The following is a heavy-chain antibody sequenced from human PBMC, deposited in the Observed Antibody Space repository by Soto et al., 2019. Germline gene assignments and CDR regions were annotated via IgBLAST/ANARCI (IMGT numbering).Heavy chain of an antibody. V-gene: IGHV1-46*01. J-gene: IGHJ6*02. D-gene: IGHD6-19*01. CDR3: AREDSSGGHPQPRYYYYGMDV. Sequence: ASVKVSCKASGYTFTSYYMHWVRQAPGQGLEWMGIINPSGGSTSYAQKFQGRVTMTRDTSTSTVYMELSSLRSEDTAVYYCAREDSSGGHPQPRYYYYGMDVWGQGTTVTVSS. CDR1: GYTFTSYY. CDR2: INPSGGST.